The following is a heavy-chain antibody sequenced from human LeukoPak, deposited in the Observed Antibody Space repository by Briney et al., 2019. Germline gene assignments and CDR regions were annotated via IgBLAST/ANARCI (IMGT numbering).Heavy chain of an antibody. CDR3: ARMRVVAGTIGYGMDV. CDR2: INSDGSST. D-gene: IGHD6-19*01. J-gene: IGHJ6*02. V-gene: IGHV3-74*01. Sequence: GGSLRLSCAAPGFTFSSYWMHWVRQAPGKGLVWVSRINSDGSSTSYADSVKGRFTISRDNPKNTLYLQMNSLRAEDTAVYYCARMRVVAGTIGYGMDVWGQGTTVTVSS. CDR1: GFTFSSYW.